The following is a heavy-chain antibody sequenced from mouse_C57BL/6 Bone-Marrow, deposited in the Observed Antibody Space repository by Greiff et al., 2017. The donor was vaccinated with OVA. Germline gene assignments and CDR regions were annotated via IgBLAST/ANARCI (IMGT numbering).Heavy chain of an antibody. J-gene: IGHJ3*01. D-gene: IGHD2-1*01. CDR3: ARDSGNYVWFAY. V-gene: IGHV5-4*01. Sequence: EVHLVESGGGLVKPGGSLKLSCAASGFTFSSYAMSWVRQTPEKRLEWVATISDGGSYTYYPDNVQGRFTISRDNAKNNLYLQMSHLKSEDTAMYYCARDSGNYVWFAYWGQGTLVTVSA. CDR1: GFTFSSYA. CDR2: ISDGGSYT.